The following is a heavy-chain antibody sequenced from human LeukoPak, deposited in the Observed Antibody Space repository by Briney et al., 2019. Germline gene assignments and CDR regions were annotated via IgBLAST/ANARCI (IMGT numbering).Heavy chain of an antibody. Sequence: SETLSLTCTVSGGSIWSYCWTWIRQPPGKGLEWIGDIYNSDRTNYNASLKSRVSISVDTPKNQFSLKLRSVTAADTAVYYCARFNGHHDEAFDIWGQGTMVTVSS. CDR2: IYNSDRT. D-gene: IGHD2-8*01. CDR3: ARFNGHHDEAFDI. V-gene: IGHV4-59*01. CDR1: GGSIWSYC. J-gene: IGHJ3*02.